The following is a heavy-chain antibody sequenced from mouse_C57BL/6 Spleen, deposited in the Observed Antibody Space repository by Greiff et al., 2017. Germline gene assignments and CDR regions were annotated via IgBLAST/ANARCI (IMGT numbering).Heavy chain of an antibody. V-gene: IGHV5-17*01. CDR3: ARPEYVSPLGGFAY. Sequence: DVQLVESGGGLVKPGGSLKLSCAASGFTFSDYGMHWVRQAPEKGLEWVAYISSGSSTIYYADTVKGRFTISRDNAKNTLFLQMTSLRSEDPAMYYCARPEYVSPLGGFAYWGQGTLVTVSA. D-gene: IGHD3-3*01. J-gene: IGHJ3*01. CDR2: ISSGSSTI. CDR1: GFTFSDYG.